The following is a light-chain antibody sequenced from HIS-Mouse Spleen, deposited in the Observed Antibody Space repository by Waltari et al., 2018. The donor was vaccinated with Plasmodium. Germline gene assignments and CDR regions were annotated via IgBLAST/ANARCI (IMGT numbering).Light chain of an antibody. CDR2: GAS. CDR1: QSVSSN. V-gene: IGKV3-15*01. J-gene: IGKJ2*01. Sequence: EIVMTQSPATLSVSPGERATPPCRASQSVSSNLAWYQQKPGQAPRLLIYGASTRATGIPARFSGSGSGTEFTLTISSMQSEDFAVYYCQQYRSMYTFGQGTKLEIK. CDR3: QQYRSMYT.